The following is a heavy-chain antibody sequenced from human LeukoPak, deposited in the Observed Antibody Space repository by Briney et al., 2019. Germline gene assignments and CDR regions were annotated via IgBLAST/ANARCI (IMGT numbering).Heavy chain of an antibody. D-gene: IGHD5-24*01. V-gene: IGHV4-59*01. Sequence: PSETLSLTCTVSGGSISSYYWSWIRQPPGKGLEGIGYIYYSGSTNYNPSLKSRVTISVDTSKNQFSLKLSSVTAADTAVYYCARGRRDGYNKAPYFDYWGQGTLVTVSS. CDR2: IYYSGST. J-gene: IGHJ4*02. CDR3: ARGRRDGYNKAPYFDY. CDR1: GGSISSYY.